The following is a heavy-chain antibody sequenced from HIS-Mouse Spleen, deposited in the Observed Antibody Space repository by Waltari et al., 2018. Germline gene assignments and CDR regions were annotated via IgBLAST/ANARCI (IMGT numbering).Heavy chain of an antibody. D-gene: IGHD6-13*01. V-gene: IGHV4-39*07. CDR1: GGSISSSSYY. J-gene: IGHJ2*01. CDR2: IYYSGST. CDR3: AREIPYSSSWYDWYFDL. Sequence: LQLQESGPGLVKPSETLSLTCTVSGGSISSSSYYWVWIRQPPGKGLEWIGSIYYSGSTYYNPALKSGVTISVDTSKNQFSLKLSSVTAADTAVYYCAREIPYSSSWYDWYFDLWGRGTLVTVSS.